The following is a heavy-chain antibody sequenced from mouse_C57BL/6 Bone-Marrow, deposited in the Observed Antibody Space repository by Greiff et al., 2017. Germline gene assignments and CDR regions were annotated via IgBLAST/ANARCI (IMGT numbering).Heavy chain of an antibody. CDR3: ARSGDGYYLDYFDY. J-gene: IGHJ2*01. CDR1: GYTFTSYW. Sequence: QVQLQQPGAELVKPGASVKLSCKASGYTFTSYWMHWVKQRPGQGLEWIGMIHPNSGSTNYNEKFKSKATLTVDKSSSTAYMQLSSLTSEDSAVYYCARSGDGYYLDYFDYWGQGTTLTVSS. D-gene: IGHD2-3*01. CDR2: IHPNSGST. V-gene: IGHV1-64*01.